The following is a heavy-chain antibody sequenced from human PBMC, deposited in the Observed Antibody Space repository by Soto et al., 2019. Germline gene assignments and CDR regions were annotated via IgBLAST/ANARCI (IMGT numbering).Heavy chain of an antibody. Sequence: GGSLRLSCAASGFTVSSNYMSWVRQAPGKGLEWVSVIYSGGSTYYADSVKGRFTISRDNSKNTLYLQMNSLRAEDTAVYYCARVTTVITLDYWGQGTLVTVSS. CDR3: ARVTTVITLDY. CDR1: GFTVSSNY. CDR2: IYSGGST. J-gene: IGHJ4*02. D-gene: IGHD4-17*01. V-gene: IGHV3-66*01.